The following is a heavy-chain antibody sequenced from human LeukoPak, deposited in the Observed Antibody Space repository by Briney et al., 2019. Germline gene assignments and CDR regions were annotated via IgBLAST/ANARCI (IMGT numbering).Heavy chain of an antibody. CDR3: TTVDYGDAFDI. CDR2: IKSKTDGGTT. CDR1: GFTFSNAW. Sequence: NPGGSLRLSCAASGFTFSNAWMGWVRQAPGKGLEWVGLIKSKTDGGTTDYAAPLKGRFTISRDDLKNMLYLQMNSLKTEDTAVYYCTTVDYGDAFDIWGQGTMVTVSS. D-gene: IGHD4-17*01. V-gene: IGHV3-15*01. J-gene: IGHJ3*02.